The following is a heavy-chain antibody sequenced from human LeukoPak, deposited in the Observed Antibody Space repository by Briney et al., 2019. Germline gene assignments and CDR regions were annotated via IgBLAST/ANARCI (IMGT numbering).Heavy chain of an antibody. J-gene: IGHJ4*02. CDR3: ARPGGSGSYFDYFDY. CDR1: GFTFSSYG. CDR2: IRYDGSNK. D-gene: IGHD3-10*01. Sequence: GGSLRLSCAASGFTFSSYGMHWVRQAPGKGLEWVAFIRYDGSNKYYADSVKGRFTISRDNSKNTLYLQMNSLRAEDTAVYYCARPGGSGSYFDYFDYWGQGTLVTVSS. V-gene: IGHV3-30*02.